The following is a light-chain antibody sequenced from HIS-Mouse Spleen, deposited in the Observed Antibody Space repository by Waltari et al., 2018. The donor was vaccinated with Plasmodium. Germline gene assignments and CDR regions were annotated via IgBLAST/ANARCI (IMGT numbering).Light chain of an antibody. CDR2: EGS. CDR3: CSYAGSSTLV. CDR1: SSDVGSYNL. V-gene: IGLV2-23*01. J-gene: IGLJ2*01. Sequence: QSALTQPASVSGSPGQSITISCTGTSSDVGSYNLVSWYQQHPGKAPKPMIYEGSKRPSGVSNRFDGSKSGNTASLTSSGLQAEDEADYYCCSYAGSSTLVFGGGTKLTVL.